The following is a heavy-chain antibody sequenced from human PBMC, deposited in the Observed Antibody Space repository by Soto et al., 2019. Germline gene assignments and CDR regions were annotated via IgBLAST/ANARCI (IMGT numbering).Heavy chain of an antibody. CDR2: IYEGGTT. CDR1: GGSIRSDDYY. V-gene: IGHV4-30-4*08. CDR3: ARGPSGDKVDS. D-gene: IGHD7-27*01. J-gene: IGHJ4*02. Sequence: QVQLQESGPGLVKPSQTLSLTCTVSGGSIRSDDYYWSWVRQSPDKGLEWIGHIYEGGTTYYNPSLNSRITISVDTSKPQSSLKVNSVTAADTAVYYCARGPSGDKVDSWGQGILVTVSS.